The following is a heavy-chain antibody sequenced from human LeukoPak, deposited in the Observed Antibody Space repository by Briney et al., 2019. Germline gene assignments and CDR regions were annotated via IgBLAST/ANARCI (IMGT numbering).Heavy chain of an antibody. J-gene: IGHJ6*02. D-gene: IGHD5-12*01. Sequence: GGSLRLSCAASGFTFSSYAMHWVRQAPGKGLEWVAVISYDGSNKYYADSVKGRFTISRDNSKNTLYLQMNSLRAEDTAVYYCARWKDGGIVATIDYYYYGMDVWGQGTTVTVSS. CDR3: ARWKDGGIVATIDYYYYGMDV. V-gene: IGHV3-30*04. CDR2: ISYDGSNK. CDR1: GFTFSSYA.